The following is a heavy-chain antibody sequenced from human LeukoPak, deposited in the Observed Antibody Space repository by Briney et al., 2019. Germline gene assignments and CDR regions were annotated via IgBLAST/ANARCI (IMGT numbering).Heavy chain of an antibody. J-gene: IGHJ5*02. V-gene: IGHV4-59*01. CDR2: IYYRGST. CDR3: ARIARSYYGWFDP. Sequence: PSQTLSLTCTVSGGSLSAYYWSWIRQPPGKGLEWIGYIYYRGSTNYNPSLKSRVTISVDTSKNQFSLKLTSVTAADTAVYYCARIARSYYGWFDPWGQGTLVTVSS. D-gene: IGHD1-26*01. CDR1: GGSLSAYY.